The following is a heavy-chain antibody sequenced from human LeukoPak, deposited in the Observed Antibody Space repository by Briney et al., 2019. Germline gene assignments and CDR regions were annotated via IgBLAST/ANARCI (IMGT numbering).Heavy chain of an antibody. Sequence: SETLSLTCNVSGGSISGYHWSWIRQPPGKGLEWLGYIYYSGSSNYDPSLKSRVTMSADTSKNQFSLKLSSVTAADTAVYYCARVPRSYYYYYYMDVWGKGTTVTVSS. CDR3: ARVPRSYYYYYYMDV. CDR2: IYYSGSS. CDR1: GGSISGYH. V-gene: IGHV4-59*01. J-gene: IGHJ6*03.